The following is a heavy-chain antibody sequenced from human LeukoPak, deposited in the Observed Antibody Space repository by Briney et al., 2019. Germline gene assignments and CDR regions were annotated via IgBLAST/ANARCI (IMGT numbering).Heavy chain of an antibody. Sequence: GGSLRLSCAASGFTFSSYAMSWVRQAPGKGLEWVSAISGSGGSTYYADSVKGRFTISRDNSKNTLYLQMNSMRAEDTAVYYCAKGLVPGGTTEPFDYWGQGTLVTVSS. CDR3: AKGLVPGGTTEPFDY. V-gene: IGHV3-23*01. J-gene: IGHJ4*02. CDR1: GFTFSSYA. CDR2: ISGSGGST. D-gene: IGHD1-26*01.